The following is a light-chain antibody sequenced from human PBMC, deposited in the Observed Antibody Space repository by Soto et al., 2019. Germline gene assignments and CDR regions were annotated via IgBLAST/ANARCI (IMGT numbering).Light chain of an antibody. Sequence: QSVLTQPTSVSAAPGQKVTISCSGSSSNIGNNYVSWYQQLPGTAPKLLIYDNNKRPSGIPDRFSGSKSGTSATLGITGLQTGDEADYYCGTWDSCLTVQVVFGGGTKLTVL. CDR1: SSNIGNNY. J-gene: IGLJ2*01. V-gene: IGLV1-51*01. CDR3: GTWDSCLTVQVV. CDR2: DNN.